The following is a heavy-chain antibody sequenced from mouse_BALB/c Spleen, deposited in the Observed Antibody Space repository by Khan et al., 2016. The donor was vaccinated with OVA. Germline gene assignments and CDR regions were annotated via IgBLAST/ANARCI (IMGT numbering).Heavy chain of an antibody. Sequence: EVKLQESGPGLVKPSQSLSLTCTVTGYSITSDYAWNWIRQFPGNKLEWMGYISYSGSTSYNPSFESRISIIRDPSKNQFFLQLNSVTTEDTATYYCGSIRFYYRFSFFDYWGQGTTLTVSS. V-gene: IGHV3-2*02. J-gene: IGHJ2*01. CDR2: ISYSGST. CDR3: GSIRFYYRFSFFDY. D-gene: IGHD2-14*01. CDR1: GYSITSDYA.